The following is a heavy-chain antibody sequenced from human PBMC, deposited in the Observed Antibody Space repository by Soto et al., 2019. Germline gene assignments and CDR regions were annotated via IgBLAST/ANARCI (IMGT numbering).Heavy chain of an antibody. Sequence: ASVKVSCKASGGTFRSYAISWVRQAPGQGLEWMGGIIPIFGTANYAQKFQGRVTITADESTSTAYMELSSLRSEDTAVYYCARYCTNGVCYKALDYWGQGTLVTVSS. CDR3: ARYCTNGVCYKALDY. D-gene: IGHD2-8*01. V-gene: IGHV1-69*01. CDR1: GGTFRSYA. J-gene: IGHJ4*02. CDR2: IIPIFGTA.